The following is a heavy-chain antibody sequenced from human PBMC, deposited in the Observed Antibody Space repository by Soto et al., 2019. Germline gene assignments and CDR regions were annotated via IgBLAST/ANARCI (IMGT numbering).Heavy chain of an antibody. Sequence: GGSLRLSCAASGFTFSSYAMSWVRQAPGKGLEWVSAISGSGGSTYYADSVKGRFTISRDNSKNTLYLQMNSLRAEDTAVYYCAKDFGGSYYVKQPNDYWGQGTLVTVSS. CDR2: ISGSGGST. D-gene: IGHD1-26*01. CDR3: AKDFGGSYYVKQPNDY. CDR1: GFTFSSYA. J-gene: IGHJ4*02. V-gene: IGHV3-23*01.